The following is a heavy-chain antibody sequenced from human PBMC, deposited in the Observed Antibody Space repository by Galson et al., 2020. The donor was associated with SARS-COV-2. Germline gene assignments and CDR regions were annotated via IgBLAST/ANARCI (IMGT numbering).Heavy chain of an antibody. CDR2: ISSSGSST. Sequence: GESLKISCAASGFNFYSYAMTWVRQAPGKGLEWVSSISSSGSSTYYADSVKGRFTISRDGSKNTVFLRMSSLRAEDTAVYYCAKGPAAMVHYYVDRGGQGALDTVPS. V-gene: IGHV3-23*01. J-gene: IGHJ4*02. CDR1: GFNFYSYA. CDR3: AKGPAAMVHYYVDR. D-gene: IGHD2-2*01.